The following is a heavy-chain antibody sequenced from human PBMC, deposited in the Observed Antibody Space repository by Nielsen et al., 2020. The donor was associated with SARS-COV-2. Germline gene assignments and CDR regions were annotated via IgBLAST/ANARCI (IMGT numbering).Heavy chain of an antibody. D-gene: IGHD3-10*01. CDR3: AKEKFGEFPYYGMDV. CDR2: ISYDARNV. Sequence: GESLKISCAASGFNFSAFGMHWVRQTPGKVLEWVAVISYDARNVDYADSVKGRFTISRDNANHALFLQMNSLRAEDTAVYYCAKEKFGEFPYYGMDVWGQGTTVTVSS. V-gene: IGHV3-30*18. J-gene: IGHJ6*02. CDR1: GFNFSAFG.